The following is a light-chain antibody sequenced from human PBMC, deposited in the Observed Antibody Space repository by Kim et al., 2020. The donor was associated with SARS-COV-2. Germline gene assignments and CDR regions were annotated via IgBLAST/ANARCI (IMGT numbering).Light chain of an antibody. J-gene: IGKJ4*01. V-gene: IGKV3-15*01. CDR2: GVS. Sequence: EIVMTQSPATLSVSPGERATLSCRASQSVSSNLAWYQQKPGQAPSLLIYGVSTRATGIPARFSGSGSGTEFTLTISSLQSEDFAVYYCQQYNKWPPLTFGGGTKVDIK. CDR1: QSVSSN. CDR3: QQYNKWPPLT.